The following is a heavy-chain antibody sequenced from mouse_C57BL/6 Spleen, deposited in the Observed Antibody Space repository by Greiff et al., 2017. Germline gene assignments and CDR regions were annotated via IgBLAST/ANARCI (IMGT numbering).Heavy chain of an antibody. J-gene: IGHJ2*01. D-gene: IGHD1-1*01. CDR2: ISYDGSN. V-gene: IGHV3-6*01. Sequence: EVKLQESGPGLVKPSQSLSLTCSVTGYSITSGYYWNWIRQFPGNKLEWMGYISYDGSNNYNPSLKNRISITRDTSKNQFFLKLNSVTTEDTATYYCASLTTVNYFDYWGQGTTLTVSS. CDR3: ASLTTVNYFDY. CDR1: GYSITSGYY.